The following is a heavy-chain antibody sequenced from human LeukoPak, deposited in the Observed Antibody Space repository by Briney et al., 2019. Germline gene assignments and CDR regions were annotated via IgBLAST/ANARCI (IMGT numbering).Heavy chain of an antibody. CDR3: ARGRGFRY. J-gene: IGHJ4*02. CDR2: INHSGIT. V-gene: IGHV4-34*01. CDR1: GGSFSVYY. D-gene: IGHD2/OR15-2a*01. Sequence: SETLSLTCAVYGGSFSVYYWSWIRQPPGKGLWGIGEINHSGITNYNPSLKSRVTISVDTSKNQFSLKLSSVTAADTAVYYCARGRGFRYWGQGTLVTVSS.